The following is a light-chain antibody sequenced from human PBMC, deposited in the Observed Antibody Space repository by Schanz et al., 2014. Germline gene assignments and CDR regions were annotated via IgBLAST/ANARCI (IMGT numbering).Light chain of an antibody. CDR1: QSLRSS. Sequence: EILLTQSPVTLSLSPGETVTLSCRASQSLRSSLAWYQQKPGQSPRLLMYDASNRATGIPTRFSGSGSGTDFTLTISSLQSEDFVVYYCQQYDNWWTFGPGTKVEIK. J-gene: IGKJ1*01. V-gene: IGKV3-11*01. CDR3: QQYDNWWT. CDR2: DAS.